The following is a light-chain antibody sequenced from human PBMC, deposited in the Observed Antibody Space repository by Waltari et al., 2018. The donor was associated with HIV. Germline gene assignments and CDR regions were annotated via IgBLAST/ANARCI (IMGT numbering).Light chain of an antibody. CDR3: SSSRV. J-gene: IGLJ3*02. Sequence: QSALPQPPSAPGSSGPSGTISCTGTSSDRGGYNTVSWYQQHPAKAPKLLIYEVSKRPSGVPDRFSGSKSGNTASLTVSGLQAEDEADYYCSSSRVFGGGTKLTVL. CDR2: EVS. CDR1: SSDRGGYNT. V-gene: IGLV2-8*01.